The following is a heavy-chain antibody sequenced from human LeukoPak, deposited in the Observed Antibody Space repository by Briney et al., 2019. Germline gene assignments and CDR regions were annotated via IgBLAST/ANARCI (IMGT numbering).Heavy chain of an antibody. Sequence: ASVTVSCTASGYTLTNYAMHWVRQAPGQRLEWMGWISAGNGNTKYSQKFQGRVTITRDTSATTAYMELSNLRSEDTAVYYCARSSGDYFFDYWGQGTLVTVSS. D-gene: IGHD4-17*01. J-gene: IGHJ4*02. V-gene: IGHV1-3*01. CDR3: ARSSGDYFFDY. CDR2: ISAGNGNT. CDR1: GYTLTNYA.